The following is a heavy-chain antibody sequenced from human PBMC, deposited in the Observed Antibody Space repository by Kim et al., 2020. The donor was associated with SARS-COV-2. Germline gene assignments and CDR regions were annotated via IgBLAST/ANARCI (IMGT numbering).Heavy chain of an antibody. CDR1: GFTFSSYR. CDR2: ISSDGSST. V-gene: IGHV3-74*01. CDR3: VRAAFEI. Sequence: GGSLRLSCAASGFTFSSYRMHWVRQAPGKGLVWVSRISSDGSSTYYAYSVKGRFTISRDNTKSTLYLQMNSLRAEDTAVYYCVRAAFEIWGQGTMVTVSS. J-gene: IGHJ3*02.